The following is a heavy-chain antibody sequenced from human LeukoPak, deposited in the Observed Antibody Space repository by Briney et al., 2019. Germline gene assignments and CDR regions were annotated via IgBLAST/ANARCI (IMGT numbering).Heavy chain of an antibody. Sequence: GGSLRLSCAASGFTFSSYTMNWVRQAPGEGLEWVANIKQDGSEIYYMDSVKGRFTISRDNAKNSLYLQMNSLRAEDTAVYYCARRSGLDYWGQGTLVTVSS. CDR1: GFTFSSYT. J-gene: IGHJ4*02. D-gene: IGHD6-19*01. CDR3: ARRSGLDY. CDR2: IKQDGSEI. V-gene: IGHV3-7*01.